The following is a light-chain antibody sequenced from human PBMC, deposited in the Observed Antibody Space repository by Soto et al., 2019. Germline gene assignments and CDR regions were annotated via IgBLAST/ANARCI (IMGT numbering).Light chain of an antibody. Sequence: QSVLTQPPSASGTPGQRVTISCSGRSSNIGINTVNWYQQLPGTAPKLLIYSNNQRPSGVPDRFSGSKSGTSASLAISGLQSEDEADYYCAAWDDSLNGVVFGGGTQLTVL. CDR1: SSNIGINT. CDR2: SNN. J-gene: IGLJ2*01. V-gene: IGLV1-44*01. CDR3: AAWDDSLNGVV.